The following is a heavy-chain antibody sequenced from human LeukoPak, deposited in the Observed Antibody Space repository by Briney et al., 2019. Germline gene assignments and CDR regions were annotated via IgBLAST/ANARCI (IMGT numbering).Heavy chain of an antibody. V-gene: IGHV1-24*01. CDR1: GYTLTELS. Sequence: ASVKVSCKVSGYTLTELSMHWVRQAPGKGLEWMGGFDPEDGETIYAQKFQGRVTMTEDTSTDTAYMELSSLRSEDTAVYYCATGSPQLRFLEWPYHFDYWGQGTLVTVSS. CDR2: FDPEDGET. CDR3: ATGSPQLRFLEWPYHFDY. D-gene: IGHD3-3*01. J-gene: IGHJ4*02.